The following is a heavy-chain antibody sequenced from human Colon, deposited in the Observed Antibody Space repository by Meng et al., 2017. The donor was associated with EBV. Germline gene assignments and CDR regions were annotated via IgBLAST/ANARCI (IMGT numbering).Heavy chain of an antibody. D-gene: IGHD4-17*01. CDR1: GGSFSGYY. Sequence: VQLQQWGAGLLKPSEXLSLPGPASGGSFSGYYWRWIRQPPGKGLELSGEISHSGSTNYNPSLKSQVTISLDTSKNQFALRLSSVTAADTAVYYCARYRLQNDYGDQLYYFDYWRQGTRVTVAS. CDR3: ARYRLQNDYGDQLYYFDY. V-gene: IGHV4-34*01. J-gene: IGHJ4*02. CDR2: ISHSGST.